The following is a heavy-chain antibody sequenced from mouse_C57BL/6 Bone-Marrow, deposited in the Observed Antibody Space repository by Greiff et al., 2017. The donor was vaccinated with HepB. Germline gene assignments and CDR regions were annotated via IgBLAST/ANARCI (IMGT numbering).Heavy chain of an antibody. J-gene: IGHJ3*01. CDR3: ARSGYGKGLGFAY. Sequence: QVQLQQSGPELVKPGASVKISCKASGYAFSSSWMNWVKQRPGKGLEWIGRIYPGDGDTNYNGKFKGKATLTADKSSSTAYMQLSSLTSEDSAVYFCARSGYGKGLGFAYWGQGTLVTVSA. D-gene: IGHD2-1*01. CDR1: GYAFSSSW. CDR2: IYPGDGDT. V-gene: IGHV1-82*01.